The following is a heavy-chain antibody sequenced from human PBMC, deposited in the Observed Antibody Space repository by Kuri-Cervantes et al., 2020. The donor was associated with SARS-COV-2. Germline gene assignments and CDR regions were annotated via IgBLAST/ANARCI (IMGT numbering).Heavy chain of an antibody. CDR3: ARHYYDFWSGPFYGMDV. CDR1: GGSISSYY. J-gene: IGHJ6*02. CDR2: IYYSGST. V-gene: IGHV4-59*08. D-gene: IGHD3-3*01. Sequence: SETLSLTCTVSGGSISSYYWSWIRQPPGKGLEWIGYIYYSGSTNYNPSLKSRVTISVDTSKNQFSLKLSSVTAADTAVYYCARHYYDFWSGPFYGMDVWGQATTATVSS.